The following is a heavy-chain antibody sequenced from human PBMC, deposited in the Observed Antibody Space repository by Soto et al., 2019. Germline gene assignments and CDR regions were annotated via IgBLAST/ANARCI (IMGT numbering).Heavy chain of an antibody. J-gene: IGHJ4*02. CDR3: AKDLDTYSSGWYGAPFDY. D-gene: IGHD6-19*01. V-gene: IGHV3-30*18. CDR2: ISYDGSNK. Sequence: QVQLVESGGGVVQPGRSLRLSCAASGFTFSSYGMHWVRQAPGKGLEWVAVISYDGSNKYYADSVKGRFTISRDNSKNALYLQINSLRAEDTAVYYCAKDLDTYSSGWYGAPFDYWGQGTLVTVSS. CDR1: GFTFSSYG.